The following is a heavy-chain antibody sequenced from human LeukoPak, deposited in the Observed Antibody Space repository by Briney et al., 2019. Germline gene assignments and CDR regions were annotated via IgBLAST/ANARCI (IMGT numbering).Heavy chain of an antibody. CDR1: GFTFSAYD. CDR2: IGTAGDT. J-gene: IGHJ6*02. D-gene: IGHD5-24*01. V-gene: IGHV3-13*01. Sequence: GGSLRLSCAASGFTFSAYDLHWVRQATGKGLEWVSAIGTAGDTYYPGSVKGRFTISRENAKNSLYLQMNSLRAGDTAVYYCARAVNPLEARPYFGMDVWGQGTTVTVSS. CDR3: ARAVNPLEARPYFGMDV.